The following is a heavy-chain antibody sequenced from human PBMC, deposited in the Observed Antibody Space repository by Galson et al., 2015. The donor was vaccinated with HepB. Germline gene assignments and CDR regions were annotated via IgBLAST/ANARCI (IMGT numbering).Heavy chain of an antibody. CDR1: GFTFSSYA. V-gene: IGHV3-30-3*01. J-gene: IGHJ6*02. CDR3: ARVFCSSTSCKAESYYYYGMDV. Sequence: SLRLSCAASGFTFSSYAMHWVRQAPGKGLEWVAVISYDGSSKYYADSVKGRFTISRDNSKNTLYLQMNSLRAEDTAVYYCARVFCSSTSCKAESYYYYGMDVWGQGTTVTVSS. CDR2: ISYDGSSK. D-gene: IGHD2-2*01.